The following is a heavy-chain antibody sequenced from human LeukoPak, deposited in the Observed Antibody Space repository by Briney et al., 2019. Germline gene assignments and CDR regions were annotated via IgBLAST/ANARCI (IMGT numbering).Heavy chain of an antibody. CDR3: ARDPLGATRGGIGDAFDI. J-gene: IGHJ3*02. Sequence: PGRSLRLSCAASGFTFSSYGMHWVRQAPGKGLEWVAVIWYDGSNKYYADSVKGRFTISRDNSKNTLYLKMNSLRAEDTAVYYCARDPLGATRGGIGDAFDIWGQGTMVTVSS. CDR2: IWYDGSNK. CDR1: GFTFSSYG. D-gene: IGHD1-26*01. V-gene: IGHV3-33*01.